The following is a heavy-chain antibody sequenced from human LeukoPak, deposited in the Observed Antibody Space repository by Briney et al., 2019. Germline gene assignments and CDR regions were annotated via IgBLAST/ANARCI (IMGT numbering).Heavy chain of an antibody. CDR3: ARDSGNYRFDY. Sequence: SETLSLTCTVSGSSISRNHWSWVRQPPGKGLEWIAFYYYSGSTSYNPSLQSRLTMSVDTSKNHLSLKLTSVTAADTAVYYCARDSGNYRFDYWGQGTLVIVSS. CDR2: YYYSGST. D-gene: IGHD1-26*01. CDR1: GSSISRNH. J-gene: IGHJ4*02. V-gene: IGHV4-59*01.